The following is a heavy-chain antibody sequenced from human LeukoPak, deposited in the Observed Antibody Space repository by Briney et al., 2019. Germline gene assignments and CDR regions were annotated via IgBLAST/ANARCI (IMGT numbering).Heavy chain of an antibody. Sequence: GGSLTLSCAASGFTVSSNYMTWVRQAPGKGLEWVSIIYNDGNTFYADSVKGRFTISRDNSKNTLYLQMNSLRAEDTAVYYCARTYSNSGLEYFDFWGQGTLVTVSS. CDR3: ARTYSNSGLEYFDF. J-gene: IGHJ4*02. V-gene: IGHV3-53*01. CDR1: GFTVSSNY. CDR2: IYNDGNT. D-gene: IGHD6-13*01.